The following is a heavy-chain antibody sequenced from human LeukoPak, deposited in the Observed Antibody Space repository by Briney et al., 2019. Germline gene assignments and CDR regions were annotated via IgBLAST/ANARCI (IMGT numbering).Heavy chain of an antibody. V-gene: IGHV4-59*04. CDR3: ARTGDRVAVDAFDI. CDR2: IYYSGSI. D-gene: IGHD2-21*01. Sequence: SETLSLTCTVSGGSISSYYWSWIRQPPGKGLEWIGYIYYSGSIYYNPSLKSRVTMPVDTSKNQFSLKLSSVTAVDTAVYYCARTGDRVAVDAFDIWGQGTMVTVSS. CDR1: GGSISSYY. J-gene: IGHJ3*02.